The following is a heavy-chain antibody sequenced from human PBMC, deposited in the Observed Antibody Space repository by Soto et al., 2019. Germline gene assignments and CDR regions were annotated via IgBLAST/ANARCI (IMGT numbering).Heavy chain of an antibody. J-gene: IGHJ4*02. V-gene: IGHV3-23*01. CDR2: ISGSGGST. CDR1: GFTFSSCA. Sequence: GGSLRLSCAASGFTFSSCAMSWVRQAPGKGLEWVSAISGSGGSTYYADSVKGRFTISRDNSKNTLYLQMNSLRAEDTAVYYCAKDRYYDFWSGIDKYYFDYWGQGTLVTVSS. D-gene: IGHD3-3*01. CDR3: AKDRYYDFWSGIDKYYFDY.